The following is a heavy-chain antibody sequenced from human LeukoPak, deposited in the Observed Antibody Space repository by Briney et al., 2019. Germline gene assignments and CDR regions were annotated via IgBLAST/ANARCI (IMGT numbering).Heavy chain of an antibody. Sequence: PGRSLRLSCAASGFTFDDYAMHWVRQAPGKGLEWVSGISWNSGSIGYADSVKGRFTISRDNAKNSLYLQMNSLRAEDTAVYYCARDLVMTTVTTGYYYYYMDVWGKGTTVTVSS. J-gene: IGHJ6*03. V-gene: IGHV3-9*01. CDR2: ISWNSGSI. D-gene: IGHD4-17*01. CDR3: ARDLVMTTVTTGYYYYYMDV. CDR1: GFTFDDYA.